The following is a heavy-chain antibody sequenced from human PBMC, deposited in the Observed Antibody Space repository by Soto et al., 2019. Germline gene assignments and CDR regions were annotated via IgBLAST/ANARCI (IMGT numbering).Heavy chain of an antibody. CDR3: AREGDYDILTRGAFDI. V-gene: IGHV3-21*01. CDR1: GFTFSSYS. D-gene: IGHD3-9*01. Sequence: EVQLVESGGGLVKPGGSLRLSCAASGFTFSSYSMNWVRQAPGKGLEWVSSISSSSSYIYYADSVKGRFTISRDNAKNSLYLQMNSLRAEDTAVYYCAREGDYDILTRGAFDIWGQGTMVTVSS. CDR2: ISSSSSYI. J-gene: IGHJ3*02.